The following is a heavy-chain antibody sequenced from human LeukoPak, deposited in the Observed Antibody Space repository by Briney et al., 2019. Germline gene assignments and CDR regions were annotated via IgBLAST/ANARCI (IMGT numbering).Heavy chain of an antibody. Sequence: SVKVSCKASGGTFSRYAMSWVRQAPGQGLEWMGGIIPIFGTASFAQKFQGRVTITADESTGTAYMELSSLRSEDTAVYYCARVVTPRYCSTPSCYWKGWFDPWGQGTLVTVSS. CDR2: IIPIFGTA. V-gene: IGHV1-69*13. J-gene: IGHJ5*02. CDR1: GGTFSRYA. CDR3: ARVVTPRYCSTPSCYWKGWFDP. D-gene: IGHD2-2*01.